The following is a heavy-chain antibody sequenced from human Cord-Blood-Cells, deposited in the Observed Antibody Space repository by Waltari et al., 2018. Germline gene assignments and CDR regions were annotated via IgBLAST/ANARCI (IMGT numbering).Heavy chain of an antibody. V-gene: IGHV4-38-2*02. J-gene: IGHJ4*02. CDR1: GYSISSGYY. CDR3: AGEQSFDGSYDY. D-gene: IGHD1-26*01. Sequence: QVQLQESGPGLVKPSETLSLTCAVSGYSISSGYYWGWIRQPPGKGLEWIGGIYHSGSTYYNPSLKRRVTISVDTAKNQFSLKLGSVTAADTAVYYCAGEQSFDGSYDYWGQGTLVTVSS. CDR2: IYHSGST.